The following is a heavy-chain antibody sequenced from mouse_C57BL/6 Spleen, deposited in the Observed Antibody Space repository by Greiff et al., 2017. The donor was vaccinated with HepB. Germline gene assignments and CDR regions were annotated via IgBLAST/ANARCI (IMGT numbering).Heavy chain of an antibody. J-gene: IGHJ1*03. Sequence: VKLQESGPGILQPSQTLSLTCSFSGFSLSTFGMGVGWIRQPSGKGLEWLAHIWWDDDKYYNPALKSRLTISKDTSKNQVFLKIANVDTADTATYYCARIARVTRDSYWYFDVWGTGTTVTVSS. CDR3: ARIARVTRDSYWYFDV. CDR2: IWWDDDK. D-gene: IGHD2-2*01. V-gene: IGHV8-8*01. CDR1: GFSLSTFGMG.